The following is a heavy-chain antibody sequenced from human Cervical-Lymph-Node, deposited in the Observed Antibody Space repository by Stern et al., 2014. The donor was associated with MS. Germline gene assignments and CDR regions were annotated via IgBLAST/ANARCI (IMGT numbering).Heavy chain of an antibody. J-gene: IGHJ4*02. CDR2: ISYDGSDT. CDR1: GFTFSSYG. Sequence: VQLVESGGGVVQPGRSLRLTCTVSGFTFSSYGMHWVRKAPGKGLEWVSVISYDGSDTYYAESVKGRFNISRDNSKNALYLEMRSLRPEDTAVYYCVKRGITEVRGVRLGDYWGPGTLVIVSS. D-gene: IGHD3-10*01. V-gene: IGHV3-30*18. CDR3: VKRGITEVRGVRLGDY.